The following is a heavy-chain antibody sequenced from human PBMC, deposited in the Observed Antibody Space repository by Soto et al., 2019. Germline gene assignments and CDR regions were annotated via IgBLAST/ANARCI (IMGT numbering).Heavy chain of an antibody. CDR2: IWYDGTNK. Sequence: QVQLVESGGGVVQPGRSLRLSCAASGFTFSSYGMHWVRQAPGKGLEWVAVIWYDGTNKYYADSVQGRFTISRDNSKNRLYLRMDCVRAEQTAVYYCASVRGGEYRLGSYIGVDVWGQGSTLTVPS. D-gene: IGHD3-10*01. CDR1: GFTFSSYG. CDR3: ASVRGGEYRLGSYIGVDV. J-gene: IGHJ6*02. V-gene: IGHV3-33*01.